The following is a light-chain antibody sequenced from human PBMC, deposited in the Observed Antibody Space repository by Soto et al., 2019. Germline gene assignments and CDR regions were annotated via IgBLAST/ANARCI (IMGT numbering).Light chain of an antibody. V-gene: IGKV1-5*03. CDR3: QQSYSTPPT. CDR1: QSISSW. CDR2: EAS. J-gene: IGKJ1*01. Sequence: DIQMTQSPSTLSASVGDRVTITCRASQSISSWLAWYQQKPGKAPKLMIYEASRLEIGVPSRFSGSGSGTEFTLTISSMQPEDFATYYCQQSYSTPPTFGQGTKVDIK.